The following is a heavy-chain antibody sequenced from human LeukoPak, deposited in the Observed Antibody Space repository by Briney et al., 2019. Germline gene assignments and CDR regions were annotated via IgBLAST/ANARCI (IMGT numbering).Heavy chain of an antibody. D-gene: IGHD4-17*01. Sequence: GGSLRLSCVASVFTFSTYWMHWVRQAPGKGLLWVSRLSGDGSSTKYADSLKGRFTISRDNAKNTLYLQMNSLRAEDTAAYFCARASTTVPNLLDNWGQGTLVTVSS. CDR3: ARASTTVPNLLDN. J-gene: IGHJ4*02. CDR2: LSGDGSST. CDR1: VFTFSTYW. V-gene: IGHV3-74*03.